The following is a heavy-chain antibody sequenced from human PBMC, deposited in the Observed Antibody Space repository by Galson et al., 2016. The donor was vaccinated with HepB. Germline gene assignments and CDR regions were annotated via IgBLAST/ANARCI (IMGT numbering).Heavy chain of an antibody. CDR1: GDSISGYY. CDR3: ARRSPGFGGPRDYCDY. Sequence: ETLSLTCTVSGDSISGYYWSWIRQAPGKGLEWIGCAYYSGTTNYNPSLKRRLTISVDTSKNQFSLNLRSVTAADTAVYYCARRSPGFGGPRDYCDYWGLGTLVTVSS. V-gene: IGHV4-59*12. D-gene: IGHD4-23*01. CDR2: AYYSGTT. J-gene: IGHJ4*02.